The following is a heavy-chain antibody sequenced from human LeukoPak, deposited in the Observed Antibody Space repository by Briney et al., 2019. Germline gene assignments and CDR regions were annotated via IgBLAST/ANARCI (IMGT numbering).Heavy chain of an antibody. CDR2: ITSSSNYI. J-gene: IGHJ4*02. Sequence: PGGSLRLSCAASGFTFSGYSMNWVRQAPGKGLEWASSITSSSNYIYYADSLKGRFTISRDNAKNFLYLQMNSLRAEDTAVYYCARDTSDWLLFTPFDYWGQGTLVTVSS. D-gene: IGHD3-9*01. CDR1: GFTFSGYS. V-gene: IGHV3-21*01. CDR3: ARDTSDWLLFTPFDY.